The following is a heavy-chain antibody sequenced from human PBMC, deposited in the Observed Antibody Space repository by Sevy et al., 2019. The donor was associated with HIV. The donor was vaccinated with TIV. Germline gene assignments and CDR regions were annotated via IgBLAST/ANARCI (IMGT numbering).Heavy chain of an antibody. V-gene: IGHV4-31*03. CDR3: ARSAPVPAAPHYYYYMDV. CDR1: GGSISSGGYY. J-gene: IGHJ6*03. Sequence: SETLSLTCTVSGGSISSGGYYWSWIRQHPGKGLEWIGYIYYSGSTYYNPSLKSRVTISVDTSKNQFSLKLSSVTAADTAVYYCARSAPVPAAPHYYYYMDVWGKGTTVTVSS. D-gene: IGHD2-2*01. CDR2: IYYSGST.